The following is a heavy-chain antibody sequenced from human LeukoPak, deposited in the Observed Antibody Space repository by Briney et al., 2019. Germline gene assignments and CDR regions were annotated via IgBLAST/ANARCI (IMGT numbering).Heavy chain of an antibody. CDR2: IYHSGGT. CDR3: ARAMGPDTAMVGDYYYYYMDV. V-gene: IGHV4-38-2*02. J-gene: IGHJ6*03. D-gene: IGHD5-18*01. Sequence: PSETLSLTCTVSGYSTSSGYYWGWIGQPPGKGLEWIGSIYHSGGTYYNPSLKSRVTIPVETSKNQFSLNLSSVTAADMAVYYCARAMGPDTAMVGDYYYYYMDVWGQGTMVTVSS. CDR1: GYSTSSGYY.